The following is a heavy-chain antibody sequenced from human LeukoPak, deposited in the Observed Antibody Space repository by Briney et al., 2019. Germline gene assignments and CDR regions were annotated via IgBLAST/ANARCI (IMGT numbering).Heavy chain of an antibody. CDR2: INQSGST. CDR1: GGSFSAYY. V-gene: IGHV4-34*01. J-gene: IGHJ5*02. CDR3: AREGDTRFNWFDP. D-gene: IGHD3-10*02. Sequence: PSETLSLTCAVSGGSFSAYYWTWIRQSPGKGLEWIGTINQSGSTNYNPSLMSRVAISAGTSKKQFSLNLSSVTAADTAVYYCAREGDTRFNWFDPWGQGTLVTVSS.